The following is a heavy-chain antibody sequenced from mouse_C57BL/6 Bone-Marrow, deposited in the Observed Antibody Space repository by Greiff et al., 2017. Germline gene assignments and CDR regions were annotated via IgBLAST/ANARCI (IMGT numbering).Heavy chain of an antibody. Sequence: QVQLKESGPELVKPGASVKLSCKASGYTFTSYDINWVKQRPGQGLEWIGWIYPRDGSTKYNEKFKGKATLNVDTSSSTAYMERHSLTSEDSAVYFCARLEFDGSSGDWYFDVWGTGTTVTVSS. D-gene: IGHD1-1*01. J-gene: IGHJ1*03. CDR3: ARLEFDGSSGDWYFDV. CDR1: GYTFTSYD. CDR2: IYPRDGST. V-gene: IGHV1-85*01.